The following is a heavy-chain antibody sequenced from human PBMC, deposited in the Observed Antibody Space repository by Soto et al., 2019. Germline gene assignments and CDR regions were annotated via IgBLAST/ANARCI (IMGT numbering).Heavy chain of an antibody. CDR2: IFPTGIT. CDR1: SASLNNYY. Sequence: PSETLSLTCTVSSASLNNYYWSWIRQPAGKGLEWIGRIFPTGITDYSPSLRSRVTMSVDTSKNQFSLTLNSVTAADTAVYYCARGSLGPDFWGPGTLVTVSS. CDR3: ARGSLGPDF. V-gene: IGHV4-4*07. D-gene: IGHD1-26*01. J-gene: IGHJ4*02.